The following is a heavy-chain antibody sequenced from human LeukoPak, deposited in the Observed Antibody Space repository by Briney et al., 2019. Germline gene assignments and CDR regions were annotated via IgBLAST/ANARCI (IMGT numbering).Heavy chain of an antibody. D-gene: IGHD6-19*01. V-gene: IGHV3-23*01. Sequence: PGGSLRLSCAASGFTFSSYAMSWVRQAPGKGLEWVSAISGSGGSTYYADSVKGRFTISRDNSKNTLYLQMNSLRAEDTAVYYCARKEDSSGWFDYWGQGTLVTVSS. CDR3: ARKEDSSGWFDY. J-gene: IGHJ4*02. CDR1: GFTFSSYA. CDR2: ISGSGGST.